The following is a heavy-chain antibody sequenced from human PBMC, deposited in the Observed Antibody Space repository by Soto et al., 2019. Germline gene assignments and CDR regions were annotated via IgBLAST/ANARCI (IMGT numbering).Heavy chain of an antibody. CDR3: ARGPLSLYSADFR. CDR1: GYTLTELS. V-gene: IGHV1-24*01. Sequence: ASVKVSCKVSGYTLTELSMHWVRQAPGKGLEWMGGFDPEDGETIYAQKFQGRVTMTEDTSTDTAYMELSSLTSEDTAIYYCARGPLSLYSADFRWGRGTPVTVS. J-gene: IGHJ4*02. CDR2: FDPEDGET. D-gene: IGHD6-13*01.